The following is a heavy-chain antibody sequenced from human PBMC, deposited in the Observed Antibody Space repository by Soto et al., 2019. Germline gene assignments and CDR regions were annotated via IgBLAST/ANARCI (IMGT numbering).Heavy chain of an antibody. D-gene: IGHD4-17*01. CDR3: AKDHLETTVTTPSY. Sequence: QVQLVESGGGVVQPGRSLRLSCAASGFTFSSYGMHWVRQAPGKGLEWVAVISNDGNNKYYADSVKGRFTISRDNFKNTLYLQMDSLRAEDTAMYYCAKDHLETTVTTPSYWGQGTLVTVSS. J-gene: IGHJ4*02. CDR2: ISNDGNNK. V-gene: IGHV3-30*18. CDR1: GFTFSSYG.